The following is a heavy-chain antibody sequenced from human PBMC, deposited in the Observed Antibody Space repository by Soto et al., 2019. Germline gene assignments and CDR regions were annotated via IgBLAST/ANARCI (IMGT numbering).Heavy chain of an antibody. J-gene: IGHJ4*02. CDR2: SSAYNGKT. Sequence: QGQLVQSGAEVKKPGASVKVSCKASGYTFTMYGITWVRQAPGQGLEWMGWSSAYNGKTDYAEKFHGRVAMTTDSSTTTAYMDLRSLRSDDTAVYYCARLHRYGDHPPDYWGQGTPVIVSS. V-gene: IGHV1-18*01. CDR1: GYTFTMYG. CDR3: ARLHRYGDHPPDY. D-gene: IGHD4-17*01.